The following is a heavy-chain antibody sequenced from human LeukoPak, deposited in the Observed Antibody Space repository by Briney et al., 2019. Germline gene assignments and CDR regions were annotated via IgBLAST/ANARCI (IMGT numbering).Heavy chain of an antibody. D-gene: IGHD3-3*01. CDR3: ARYLNSRITIFGVPTRVFDY. V-gene: IGHV1-18*01. CDR1: GYTFTSYD. CDR2: ICAYNGNT. Sequence: ASVKVSCKASGYTFTSYDINWVRQATGQGLEWMGWICAYNGNTNYAQKLQGRVTMTTDTSTSTAYMELRSLRSDDTAVYYCARYLNSRITIFGVPTRVFDYWGQGTLVTVSS. J-gene: IGHJ4*02.